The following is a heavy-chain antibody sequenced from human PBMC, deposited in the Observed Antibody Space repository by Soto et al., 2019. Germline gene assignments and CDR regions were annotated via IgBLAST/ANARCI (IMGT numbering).Heavy chain of an antibody. CDR1: GYSFATSG. CDR2: ISAYNGNT. J-gene: IGHJ4*02. V-gene: IGHV1-18*01. CDR3: ARAGHYYDSSGYAD. Sequence: QVKLVQSGTEVKKPGASVKVSCKASGYSFATSGISWVRQAPGQGLEWMGWISAYNGNTNYEQKLQDRVTMTTDTSTSTAYLELRRLRSDDTAVYYCARAGHYYDSSGYADWGQGTLVTVSS. D-gene: IGHD3-22*01.